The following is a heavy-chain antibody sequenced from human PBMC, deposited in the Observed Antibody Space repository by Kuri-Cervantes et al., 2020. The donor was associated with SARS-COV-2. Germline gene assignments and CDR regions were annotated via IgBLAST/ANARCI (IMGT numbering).Heavy chain of an antibody. V-gene: IGHV4-38-2*01. D-gene: IGHD6-6*01. CDR2: IYHRGSS. CDR3: ARRGAGSSSAAFDI. CDR1: GYSISSGYY. Sequence: GSLRLSCAVSGYSISSGYYWGWIRQPPGKGLEWIGIIYHRGSSYYNPSLGSRVTVSVDTSKNQFSLKLSSVTAADTAVYYCARRGAGSSSAAFDIWGQGTMVTVSS. J-gene: IGHJ3*02.